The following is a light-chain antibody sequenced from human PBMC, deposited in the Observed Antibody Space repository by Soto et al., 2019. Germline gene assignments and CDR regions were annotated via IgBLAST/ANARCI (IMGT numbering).Light chain of an antibody. CDR2: GAS. CDR3: QYYDASQGIT. J-gene: IGKJ5*01. CDR1: QCVSNNY. Sequence: EMVLTRYPRTPSLSPGERATLSCLAIQCVSNNYLAWYQQKPGQAPRLLIYGASNRATGIPDRFSGSGSGTDFTLTISRLEPEDFAVYYCQYYDASQGITFGQGTRLEIK. V-gene: IGKV3-20*01.